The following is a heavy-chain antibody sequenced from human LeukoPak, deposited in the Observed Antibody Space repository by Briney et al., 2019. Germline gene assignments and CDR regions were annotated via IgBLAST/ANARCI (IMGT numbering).Heavy chain of an antibody. D-gene: IGHD5-24*01. Sequence: ASVKVSCKASGYTFTGYYMHWVRQAPGQGLECMGRINPNSGGTNYAQKFQGRVTMTRDTSISTAYMELSRLRSDDTAVYYCARDSEMATINYWGQGTLVTVSS. CDR1: GYTFTGYY. CDR2: INPNSGGT. V-gene: IGHV1-2*06. J-gene: IGHJ4*02. CDR3: ARDSEMATINY.